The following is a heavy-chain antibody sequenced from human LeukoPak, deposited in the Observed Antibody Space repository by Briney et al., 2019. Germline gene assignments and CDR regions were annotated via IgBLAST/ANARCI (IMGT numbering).Heavy chain of an antibody. V-gene: IGHV3-30*04. Sequence: GGSLRLSCAASGFTFSSYAMHWVRQAPGKGPEWVAVISYDGSNKYYADSVKGRFTISRDNSKNTLYLQMNSLRAEDTAVYYCSRIAVAGLYFDYWGQGTLVTVSS. J-gene: IGHJ4*02. CDR3: SRIAVAGLYFDY. D-gene: IGHD6-19*01. CDR2: ISYDGSNK. CDR1: GFTFSSYA.